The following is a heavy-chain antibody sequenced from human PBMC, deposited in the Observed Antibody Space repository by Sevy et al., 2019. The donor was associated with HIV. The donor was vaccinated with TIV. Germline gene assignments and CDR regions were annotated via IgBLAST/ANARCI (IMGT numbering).Heavy chain of an antibody. J-gene: IGHJ4*02. CDR2: IYYSGST. D-gene: IGHD3-3*01. V-gene: IGHV4-59*13. Sequence: SETLSLTCTVSGGSISSYYWSWIRQPPGKGLEWIGYIYYSGSTNYNPSLKSRVTISVDTSKNQFSLKLSSVTAADTAVYYCARGLRFLGAFDYSGQGTLVTVSS. CDR3: ARGLRFLGAFDY. CDR1: GGSISSYY.